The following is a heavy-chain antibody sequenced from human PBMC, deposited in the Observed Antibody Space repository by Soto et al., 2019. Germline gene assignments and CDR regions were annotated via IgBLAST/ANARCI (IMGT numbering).Heavy chain of an antibody. CDR2: IDPSDSYT. CDR1: GYSFTSYW. D-gene: IGHD5-12*01. V-gene: IGHV5-10-1*01. J-gene: IGHJ5*02. CDR3: ARWATISSNWFDP. Sequence: GESLKISCKGSGYSFTSYWISWVRQMPGKGLEWMGRIDPSDSYTNYSPSFQGHVTISADKSISTAYLQWSSLKASDTAMYYCARWATISSNWFDPWGQGTLVTVSS.